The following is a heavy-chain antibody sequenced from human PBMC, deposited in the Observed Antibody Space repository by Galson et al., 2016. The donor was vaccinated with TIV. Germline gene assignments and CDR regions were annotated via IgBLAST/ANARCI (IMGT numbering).Heavy chain of an antibody. V-gene: IGHV3-23*01. J-gene: IGHJ5*02. Sequence: SLRLSCAASGLTFSKYAMTCVRQAPGTGPEWVSTITRSGGSTYYADSVKGRFTISRDNSKNTLDLQMNSLRAEDTALYYCAKPPHDYGLPNWVDAWGQGTLVTVSS. CDR2: ITRSGGST. CDR1: GLTFSKYA. CDR3: AKPPHDYGLPNWVDA. D-gene: IGHD4-17*01.